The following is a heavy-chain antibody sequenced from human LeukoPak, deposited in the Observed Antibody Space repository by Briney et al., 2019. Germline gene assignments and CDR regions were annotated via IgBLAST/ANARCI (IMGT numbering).Heavy chain of an antibody. CDR2: IYYSGTT. D-gene: IGHD1-26*01. Sequence: SETLSLTCTVSGDSISSNSYYWGWIRQPPGKGLQGIGSIYYSGTTYCNPSLKSRVTVSVDASKNQFSLKLSSVTAADTAVYYCARHLVGAAEFHYWGQGTLVTVSS. J-gene: IGHJ4*02. CDR1: GDSISSNSYY. V-gene: IGHV4-39*01. CDR3: ARHLVGAAEFHY.